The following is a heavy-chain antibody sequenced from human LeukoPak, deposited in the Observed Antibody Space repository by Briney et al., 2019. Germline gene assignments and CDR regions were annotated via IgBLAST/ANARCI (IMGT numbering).Heavy chain of an antibody. J-gene: IGHJ5*02. V-gene: IGHV1-69*04. CDR2: IIPILGMA. CDR3: ARDLLMYYSGSGEST. CDR1: GGTFSSYA. D-gene: IGHD3-10*01. Sequence: ASVKVSCKASGGTFSSYAISWVRQAPGQGLEWMGRIIPILGMANYAQKFQGRVTITADKSTSTAYMELSSLRSGDTAVYYCARDLLMYYSGSGESTWGQGTQVTVSS.